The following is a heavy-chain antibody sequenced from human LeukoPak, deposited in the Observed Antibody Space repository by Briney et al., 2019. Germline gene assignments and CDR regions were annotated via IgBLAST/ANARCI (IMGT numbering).Heavy chain of an antibody. J-gene: IGHJ4*02. Sequence: ASVKVSCKVSGASLSETSIHWMRQAPGQWLEWMGGFDPEDGESIFAQRFQGRFSMTEVTSTDTDYMELRSLRPEDTAVYYCATADKWEPLDYWGQGTLVTASS. V-gene: IGHV1-24*01. CDR2: FDPEDGES. D-gene: IGHD1-26*01. CDR3: ATADKWEPLDY. CDR1: GASLSETS.